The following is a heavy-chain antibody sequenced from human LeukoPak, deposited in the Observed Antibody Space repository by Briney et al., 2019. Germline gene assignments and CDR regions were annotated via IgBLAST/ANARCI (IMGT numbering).Heavy chain of an antibody. CDR2: ISGSGGST. V-gene: IGHV3-23*01. Sequence: GGSLRLSCAASGFTFSSYGMTWVRQAPGKGLEWVSAISGSGGSTSYADSVKGRFTISRDNSKNTLDLQMNSLRAEDTAVYYCAKSAGSGSYYLNDYWGQGTLVTVSS. CDR3: AKSAGSGSYYLNDY. J-gene: IGHJ4*02. CDR1: GFTFSSYG. D-gene: IGHD3-10*01.